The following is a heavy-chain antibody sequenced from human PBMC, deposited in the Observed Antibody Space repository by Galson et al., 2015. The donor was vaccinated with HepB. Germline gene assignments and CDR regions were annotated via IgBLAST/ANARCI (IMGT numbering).Heavy chain of an antibody. CDR2: FDPEDGET. CDR3: ARGRILLYNWFDP. CDR1: GYTLTELS. D-gene: IGHD2/OR15-2a*01. V-gene: IGHV1-24*01. J-gene: IGHJ5*02. Sequence: SVKVSCKVSGYTLTELSMHWVRQAPGKGLEWMGGFDPEDGETIYAQKFQGRVTMTRDTSTSTVYMDLSSLRSEDTAVYYCARGRILLYNWFDPWGQGTLVTVSS.